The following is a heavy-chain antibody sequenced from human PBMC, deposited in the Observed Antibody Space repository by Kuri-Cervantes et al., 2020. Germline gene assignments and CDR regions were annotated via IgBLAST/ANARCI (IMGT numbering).Heavy chain of an antibody. CDR3: ARGASPTGSYLYFYYHIDV. J-gene: IGHJ6*03. CDR1: GFTFTSSA. V-gene: IGHV1-58*01. CDR2: IVVGSGNT. Sequence: SVKVSCKASGFTFTSSAVQWVRQARRQRLEWIGWIVVGSGNTNYAQKFQERVTITRDMSTSTAYMELSSLRSEDTAVYYCARGASPTGSYLYFYYHIDVWGKGTTVTVSS. D-gene: IGHD1-26*01.